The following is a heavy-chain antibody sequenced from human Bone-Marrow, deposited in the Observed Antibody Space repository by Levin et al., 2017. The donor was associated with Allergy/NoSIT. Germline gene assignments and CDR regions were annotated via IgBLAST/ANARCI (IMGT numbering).Heavy chain of an antibody. CDR3: VGSVIHF. CDR1: GFTFSQAY. V-gene: IGHV3-15*01. Sequence: GGSLRLSCAASGFTFSQAYMSWVRQAPGKGLEFIGQIRIEAEGGTTAYAASVKDRFTISRDDSKDTVYLQMNSLQTEDTGTYYCVGSVIHFWGQGTLVTVSS. J-gene: IGHJ4*02. D-gene: IGHD3-16*02. CDR2: IRIEAEGGTT.